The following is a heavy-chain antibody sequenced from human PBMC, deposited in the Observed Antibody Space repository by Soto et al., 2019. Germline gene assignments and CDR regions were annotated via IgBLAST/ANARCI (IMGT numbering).Heavy chain of an antibody. D-gene: IGHD2-2*01. V-gene: IGHV4-61*02. CDR1: GGSISSGGYY. Sequence: ASQTLSLTGAVSGGSISSGGYYWSLIREPAGKGLEWIRRIYTSGSTNYNPSLKRRVTMSVDTCKNQFSLKLSSVTAADTAVYYCARACSSNSCYDVFDYWGQGTLVTVSS. CDR3: ARACSSNSCYDVFDY. J-gene: IGHJ4*02. CDR2: IYTSGST.